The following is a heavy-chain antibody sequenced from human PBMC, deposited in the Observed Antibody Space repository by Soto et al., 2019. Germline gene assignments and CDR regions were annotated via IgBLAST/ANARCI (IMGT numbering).Heavy chain of an antibody. V-gene: IGHV3-30*18. CDR2: ISYDGSNK. J-gene: IGHJ4*02. CDR3: AKEGQWLRLDYFDY. CDR1: GFTFSSYG. Sequence: ESGGGVVQPGRSLRLSCAASGFTFSSYGMHWVRQAPGKGLEWVAVISYDGSNKYYADSVKGRFTISRDNSKNTLYLQMNSLRAEDTAVYYCAKEGQWLRLDYFDYWGQGTLVTVSS. D-gene: IGHD5-12*01.